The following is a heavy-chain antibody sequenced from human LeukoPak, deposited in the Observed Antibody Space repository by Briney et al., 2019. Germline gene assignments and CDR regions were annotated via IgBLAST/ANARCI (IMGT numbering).Heavy chain of an antibody. Sequence: PSETLSLTCTVSVASLSGSGYCWGWIRQPPGRGLEWLGNIYDSGSTYYNASLQSRVTISVDTSKNQFSLKLSSVTAADTAVYYCSGIDIYYYYMDVWGKGTTVTISS. CDR1: VASLSGSGYC. CDR2: IYDSGST. J-gene: IGHJ6*03. CDR3: SGIDIYYYYMDV. V-gene: IGHV4-39*01.